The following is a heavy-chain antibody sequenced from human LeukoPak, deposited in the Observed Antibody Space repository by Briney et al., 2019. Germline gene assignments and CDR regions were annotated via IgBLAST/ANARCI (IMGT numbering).Heavy chain of an antibody. CDR3: AGLFGAVTTFDY. Sequence: GGSLRLSCAASGFSFSTYYMSWVRQAPGKGLEWVATLWPDGGVKRYVDSVRDRSTNSRDNAKNALYLQMNSLGAEDTAVYYCAGLFGAVTTFDYWGQGALVTVSS. D-gene: IGHD4-17*01. CDR1: GFSFSTYY. CDR2: LWPDGGVK. V-gene: IGHV3-7*01. J-gene: IGHJ4*02.